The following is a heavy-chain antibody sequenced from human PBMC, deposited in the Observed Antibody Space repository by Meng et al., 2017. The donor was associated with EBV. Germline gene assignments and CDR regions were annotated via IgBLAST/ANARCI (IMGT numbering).Heavy chain of an antibody. CDR1: GGSISSSSSY. CDR2: IYYSGRT. V-gene: IGHV4-39*07. CDR3: ADYSS. Sequence: QLQLQEAGPGLVKPSETLSLTCTVSGGSISSSSSYWGWTRQPPGKGLEWIGSIYYSGRTYYNPSLKSRVTISVDTSKNQFSLKLSSVTAADTAVYYCADYSSWGQGTLVTVSS. D-gene: IGHD4-11*01. J-gene: IGHJ4*02.